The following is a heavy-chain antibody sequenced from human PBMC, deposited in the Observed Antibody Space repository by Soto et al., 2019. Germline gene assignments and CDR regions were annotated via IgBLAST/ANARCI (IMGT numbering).Heavy chain of an antibody. V-gene: IGHV1-3*01. J-gene: IGHJ6*02. D-gene: IGHD3-22*01. CDR2: INAGNGNT. CDR3: ARGGYYDSSGSRNYYYYGMNV. CDR1: GYTFTSYA. Sequence: GASVKVSCKASGYTFTSYAMHWVRQAPGQRLEWTGWINAGNGNTKYSQKFQGRVTLTTDTSANTAYMELRSLRSDDTAMYFCARGGYYDSSGSRNYYYYGMNVWGQGTTVTVSS.